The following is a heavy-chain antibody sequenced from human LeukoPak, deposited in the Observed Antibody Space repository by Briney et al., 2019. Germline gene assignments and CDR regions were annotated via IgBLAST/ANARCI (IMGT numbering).Heavy chain of an antibody. CDR1: GYTFTSYG. J-gene: IGHJ4*02. Sequence: ASVKVSCKXSGYTFTSYGISWVRQAPGQGLEWMGWISAYNGNTNYAQKLQGRVTMTTDTSTSTAYMELRSLRSDDTAVYYCARVLAVTMVREGFDYWGQGTLVTVSS. V-gene: IGHV1-18*01. D-gene: IGHD3-10*01. CDR3: ARVLAVTMVREGFDY. CDR2: ISAYNGNT.